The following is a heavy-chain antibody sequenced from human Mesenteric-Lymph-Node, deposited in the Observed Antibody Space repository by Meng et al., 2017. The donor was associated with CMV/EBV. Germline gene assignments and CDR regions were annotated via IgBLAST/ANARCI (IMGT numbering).Heavy chain of an antibody. J-gene: IGHJ5*02. CDR3: ARVRVATIRGVGWFDP. CDR2: IYYSGST. D-gene: IGHD5-12*01. V-gene: IGHV4-39*07. CDR1: GGSISSSSYY. Sequence: SETLSLPCTVPGGSISSSSYYWSWIRQPPGKGLEWIGGIYYSGSTYYNPSLKSRVTISVDTSKNQFSLKLSSVTAADTAVYYCARVRVATIRGVGWFDPWGQGTLVTVSS.